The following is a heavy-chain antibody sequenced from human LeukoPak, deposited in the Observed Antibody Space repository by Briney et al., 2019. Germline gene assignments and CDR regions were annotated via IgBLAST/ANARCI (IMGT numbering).Heavy chain of an antibody. J-gene: IGHJ4*02. CDR2: ISGSGGDT. CDR1: GFSFSTDA. D-gene: IGHD6-19*01. CDR3: ARDSSGWSKNY. V-gene: IGHV3-23*01. Sequence: GGSLRLSCAASGFSFSTDAMTWVRQAPGKGLQWVSAISGSGGDTYYEDSVKGRFTISRDNSKNMMYLQMNSLRAEDTAVYYCARDSSGWSKNYWGQGTLVTVSS.